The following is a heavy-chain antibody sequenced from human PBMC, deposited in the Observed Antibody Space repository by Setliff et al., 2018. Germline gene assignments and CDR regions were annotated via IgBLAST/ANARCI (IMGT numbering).Heavy chain of an antibody. V-gene: IGHV4-34*01. CDR1: GGSFSGNY. Sequence: PSETLSLTCAVYGGSFSGNYWCWIRQPPGKGLEWIGEINHSGSTNHNPSLKSRVTISVDTSKNQFSLNLSSVTAADTAMYYCARDYYDSRGSYAFDIWGQGTVVTVSS. CDR2: INHSGST. D-gene: IGHD3-22*01. J-gene: IGHJ3*02. CDR3: ARDYYDSRGSYAFDI.